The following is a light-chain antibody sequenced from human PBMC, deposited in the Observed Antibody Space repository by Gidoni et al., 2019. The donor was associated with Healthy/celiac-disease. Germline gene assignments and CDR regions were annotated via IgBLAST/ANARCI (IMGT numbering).Light chain of an antibody. V-gene: IGKV3-15*01. Sequence: EIAMTQFPATLSVSPGERATLSCRASQSDSSNLAWYQQTPGKAPRLLIYGASTRATGIPAMFIGSGSGTEFTLTISSLQSEDFAVYYCQQYNICPPSTFGQGTKLEIK. J-gene: IGKJ2*01. CDR3: QQYNICPPST. CDR1: QSDSSN. CDR2: GAS.